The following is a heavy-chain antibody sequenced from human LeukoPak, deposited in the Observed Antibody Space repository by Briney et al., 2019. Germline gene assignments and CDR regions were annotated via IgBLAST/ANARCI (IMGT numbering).Heavy chain of an antibody. CDR3: AKDARPAATYPYYFDY. Sequence: GGSLRLSCAASGFSFDDYAMHWVRHAPGKGLEWVSGISWNSGSIGYADSVKGRFTISRDNAKNSLYLQMNSLRAEDTALYYCAKDARPAATYPYYFDYWGQGTLVTVSS. D-gene: IGHD2-2*01. V-gene: IGHV3-9*01. J-gene: IGHJ4*02. CDR1: GFSFDDYA. CDR2: ISWNSGSI.